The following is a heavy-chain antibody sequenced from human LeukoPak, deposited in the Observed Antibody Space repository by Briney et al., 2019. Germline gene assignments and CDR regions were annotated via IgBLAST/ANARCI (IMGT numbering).Heavy chain of an antibody. CDR3: AKLRAVTGVY. CDR1: GFTFSNYA. CDR2: ISSGGGTT. D-gene: IGHD6-19*01. V-gene: IGHV3-23*01. J-gene: IGHJ4*02. Sequence: GGSLRLSCAASGFTFSNYAMSWVRQAPGKGLEWVSGISSGGGTTYYADSVKGRFTISRDKSKNTLYLQMNSLRAEDTAVYHCAKLRAVTGVYWGQGALVTVSS.